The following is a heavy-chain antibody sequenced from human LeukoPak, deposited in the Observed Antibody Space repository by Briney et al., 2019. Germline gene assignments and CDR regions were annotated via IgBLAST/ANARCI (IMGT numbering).Heavy chain of an antibody. CDR2: IYYSGST. Sequence: SETLSLTCTVSGGSISSYYWSWIRQPPGKGLEWIGYIYYSGSTNYNPSLKSRVTISVDTSKNQFSLKLSSVTAADTAVYYCARDGEQLVPGYYFDYWGQEPWSPSPQ. D-gene: IGHD6-13*01. CDR1: GGSISSYY. J-gene: IGHJ4*01. V-gene: IGHV4-59*01. CDR3: ARDGEQLVPGYYFDY.